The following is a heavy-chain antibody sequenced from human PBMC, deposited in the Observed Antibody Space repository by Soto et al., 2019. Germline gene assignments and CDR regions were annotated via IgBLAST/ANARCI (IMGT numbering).Heavy chain of an antibody. V-gene: IGHV3-23*01. CDR3: VREASGWYSRGPFDF. CDR1: GFSFSNYA. CDR2: ISGSGGSA. Sequence: EVQLLESGGGLVRPGGSLRLSCAASGFSFSNYAMNWVRQAPGKGLEWVSVISGSGGSASYADSVQGRFTISRDNSNNTLYLQMNSLRAEDTAIYSCVREASGWYSRGPFDFWGRGTMVTVSS. J-gene: IGHJ3*01. D-gene: IGHD6-19*01.